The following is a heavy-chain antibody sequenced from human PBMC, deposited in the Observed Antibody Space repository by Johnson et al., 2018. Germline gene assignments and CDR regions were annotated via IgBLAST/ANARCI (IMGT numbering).Heavy chain of an antibody. Sequence: QVQLVQSGGGVVQPGRSLRLSCAASGFTFSIYSMHWVRQAPGKGLEWVAGISDDGIYKYYADSVKGRFTISRDKSNDTLSLQMVSLRAEDTAGYYCAKDRTGHWHGHFQYWGQGTLVTVSS. V-gene: IGHV3-30-3*01. J-gene: IGHJ1*01. CDR1: GFTFSIYS. CDR2: ISDDGIYK. CDR3: AKDRTGHWHGHFQY.